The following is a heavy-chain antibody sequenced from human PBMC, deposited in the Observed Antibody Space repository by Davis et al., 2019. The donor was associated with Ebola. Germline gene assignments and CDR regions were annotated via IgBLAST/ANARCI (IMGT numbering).Heavy chain of an antibody. Sequence: SETLSLTCTVSGGSISSGGYYWSWIRQPPGKGLEWIGEINHSGSTNYNPSLKSRVTISVDTSKNQFSLKLSSVTAADTAVYYCSRGSPWWDYYYGMDVWGQGTTVTVSS. D-gene: IGHD2-15*01. V-gene: IGHV4-39*07. CDR1: GGSISSGGYY. CDR2: INHSGST. J-gene: IGHJ6*02. CDR3: SRGSPWWDYYYGMDV.